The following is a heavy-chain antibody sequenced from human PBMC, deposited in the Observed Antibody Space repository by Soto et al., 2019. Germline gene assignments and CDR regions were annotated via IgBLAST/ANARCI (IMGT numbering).Heavy chain of an antibody. CDR3: ARGLYGDSVGYDH. CDR2: VSNDGSST. J-gene: IGHJ4*02. V-gene: IGHV3-74*01. Sequence: EVQLVESGGGLVQPGGSLRLSCAASGFTFSSYYMHWVRQVPGKGLIWVSRVSNDGSSTNYADSFRGRFTVSRDNGKSTLYLQMNSLRAEDTAIYYCARGLYGDSVGYDHWGPGTLVTVSS. CDR1: GFTFSSYY. D-gene: IGHD4-17*01.